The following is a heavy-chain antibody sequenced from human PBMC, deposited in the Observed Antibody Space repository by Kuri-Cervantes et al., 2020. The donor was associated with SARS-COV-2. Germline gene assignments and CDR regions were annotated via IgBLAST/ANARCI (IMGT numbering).Heavy chain of an antibody. V-gene: IGHV1-18*01. D-gene: IGHD1-26*01. J-gene: IGHJ4*02. Sequence: ASVKVSCKASGYTFTSYDINCVRQATGQGLEWVGWIGAYSGHTNYAQKLQGRVTMTTDSSTTTAYMELRGLRSDDTAVDYCAREDFVGPTRSDYWGQGTLVTVSS. CDR1: GYTFTSYD. CDR3: AREDFVGPTRSDY. CDR2: IGAYSGHT.